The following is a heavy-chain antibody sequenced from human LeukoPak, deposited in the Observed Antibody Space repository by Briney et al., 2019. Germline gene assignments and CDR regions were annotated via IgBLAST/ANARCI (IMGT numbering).Heavy chain of an antibody. J-gene: IGHJ4*02. Sequence: ASVKVSCKASGYTFTSYGISWVRQAPGQGLEWMGWISAYNGNTNYAQKLQGRVTMTTDTSTSTAYMELRSLRSDDTAVYYCARVDRFGYSSGWYDYWGQGTLVTVSS. CDR1: GYTFTSYG. D-gene: IGHD6-19*01. V-gene: IGHV1-18*01. CDR2: ISAYNGNT. CDR3: ARVDRFGYSSGWYDY.